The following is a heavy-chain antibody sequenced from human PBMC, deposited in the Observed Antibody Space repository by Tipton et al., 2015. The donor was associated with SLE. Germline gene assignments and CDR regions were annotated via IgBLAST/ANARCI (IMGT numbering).Heavy chain of an antibody. J-gene: IGHJ2*01. V-gene: IGHV4-31*11. D-gene: IGHD3-16*01. Sequence: TLSLTCAVSGGFISSGGYYWSWIRQHPGKGLEYIGYIYFGGSAHFNPSLKSRLTISVDTSENQISLRLSSGTAADTAVYYCARMGERWRVDLWGRGTRDYVPS. CDR3: ARMGERWRVDL. CDR1: GGFISSGGYY. CDR2: IYFGGSA.